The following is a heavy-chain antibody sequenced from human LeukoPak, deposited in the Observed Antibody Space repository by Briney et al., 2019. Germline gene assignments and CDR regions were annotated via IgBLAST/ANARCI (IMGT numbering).Heavy chain of an antibody. CDR3: AKYGNSGWVIDN. J-gene: IGHJ4*02. D-gene: IGHD6-19*01. CDR2: IYYTGGT. CDR1: GRPIGSDY. Sequence: SETLSLTCTVSGRPIGSDYWTWIRQLPGKGLEYIGYIYYTGGTNYNPSLKSRVTISVDTSKNQFSLKLSSVTAADTAVYFCAKYGNSGWVIDNWGQGTLVTVSS. V-gene: IGHV4-59*08.